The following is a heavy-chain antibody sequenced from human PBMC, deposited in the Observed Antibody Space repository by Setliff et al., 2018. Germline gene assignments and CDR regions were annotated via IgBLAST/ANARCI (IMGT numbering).Heavy chain of an antibody. J-gene: IGHJ4*02. Sequence: SETLSLTCAVYGGSFSTYYWSWIRQPPGKGLEWLGEVSHSGSTNYNPSLKSRVIMSVDTSKNQFSLKLTSVTAADTAVYYCARTHCTTTSCFYFHYWGQGTLVTVSS. CDR1: GGSFSTYY. V-gene: IGHV4-34*01. D-gene: IGHD2-2*01. CDR2: VSHSGST. CDR3: ARTHCTTTSCFYFHY.